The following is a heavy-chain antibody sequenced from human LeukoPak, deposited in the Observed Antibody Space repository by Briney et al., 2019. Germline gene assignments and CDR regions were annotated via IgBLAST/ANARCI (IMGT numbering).Heavy chain of an antibody. D-gene: IGHD3-22*01. CDR3: ARQQSSESSGYYYGDYY. V-gene: IGHV4-39*01. J-gene: IGHJ4*02. CDR2: IYYSGST. Sequence: SETLSLTCTVSGGSISSSSYYWGWIRQPPGKGLEWIGSIYYSGSTYYNPSLKSRVTISVDTSKNQFSLKLSSVTAADTAVYYCARQQSSESSGYYYGDYYWGQGSLVTVSS. CDR1: GGSISSSSYY.